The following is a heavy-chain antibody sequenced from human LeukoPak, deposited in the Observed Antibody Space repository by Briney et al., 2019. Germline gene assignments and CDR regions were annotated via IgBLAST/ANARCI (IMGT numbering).Heavy chain of an antibody. CDR1: GGSISSYY. CDR2: IYYSGST. Sequence: PSETLSLTCTVSGGSISSYYWSWIRQPPGKGLEWIGYIYYSGSTNYNPSLKSRVTISVDTSKNQFSLKLSSVTAADTAVYYCARVRPKPFLKTNYDFWSGYSIRPYYYYGMDVWGQGTTVTVSS. D-gene: IGHD3-3*01. J-gene: IGHJ6*02. V-gene: IGHV4-59*12. CDR3: ARVRPKPFLKTNYDFWSGYSIRPYYYYGMDV.